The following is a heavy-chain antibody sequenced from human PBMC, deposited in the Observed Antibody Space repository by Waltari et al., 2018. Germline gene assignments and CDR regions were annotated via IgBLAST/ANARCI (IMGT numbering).Heavy chain of an antibody. Sequence: QVQLVQSGADVKKPGASVKVSCKASGYTFTSYGISWVQQAPGQGLEWMGWISAYNGNTNYAQKLQGRVTMTTDTSTSTAYMELRSLRSDDTAVYYCARDLADYDFWSGYYSDDQNWFDPWGQGTLVTVSS. CDR3: ARDLADYDFWSGYYSDDQNWFDP. CDR1: GYTFTSYG. D-gene: IGHD3-3*01. J-gene: IGHJ5*02. CDR2: ISAYNGNT. V-gene: IGHV1-18*01.